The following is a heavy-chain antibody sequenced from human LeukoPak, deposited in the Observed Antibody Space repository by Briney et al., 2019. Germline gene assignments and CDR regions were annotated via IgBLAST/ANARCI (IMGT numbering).Heavy chain of an antibody. D-gene: IGHD1-1*01. J-gene: IGHJ4*02. CDR3: ARDAVAELGRHDY. Sequence: SETLSLTCTVSGGSITSYYWSWIRQPPGKGLEWIGYIYYSGSPNYNPSLKGRVTISVDTSKNHFSLEVSSVTAAGTAVYYCARDAVAELGRHDYWGQGTLVTVSS. CDR1: GGSITSYY. CDR2: IYYSGSP. V-gene: IGHV4-59*01.